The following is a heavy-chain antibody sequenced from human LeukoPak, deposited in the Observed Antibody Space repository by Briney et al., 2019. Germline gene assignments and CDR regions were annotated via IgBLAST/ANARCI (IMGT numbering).Heavy chain of an antibody. CDR2: INPNSGGT. CDR1: GYTFTGYY. CDR3: ARGGYYYDSSGCFDY. D-gene: IGHD3-22*01. V-gene: IGHV1-2*02. J-gene: IGHJ4*02. Sequence: GASVKVSCTASGYTFTGYYMHWVRQAPGQGLEWMGWINPNSGGTNYAQRFQGRVTMTRDTSISTAYMELSRLRSDDTAVYYCARGGYYYDSSGCFDYWGQGTLVTVCS.